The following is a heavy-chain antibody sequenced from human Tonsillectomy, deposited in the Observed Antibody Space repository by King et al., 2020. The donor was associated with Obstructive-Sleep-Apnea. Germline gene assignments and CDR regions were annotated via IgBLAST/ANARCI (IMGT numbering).Heavy chain of an antibody. CDR2: ITSSGDTI. J-gene: IGHJ4*02. Sequence: VQLVESGGGLVQPGGSLRLSCAASGFTFSSYRMNWVRQAPGTGLEWVSFITSSGDTIYYADSVKGRFTISRDNAKNSLYLQMNSLRAEDTAVYYCTKDLGYNYGYYFDYWGQGILLSVSS. D-gene: IGHD5-18*01. V-gene: IGHV3-48*01. CDR1: GFTFSSYR. CDR3: TKDLGYNYGYYFDY.